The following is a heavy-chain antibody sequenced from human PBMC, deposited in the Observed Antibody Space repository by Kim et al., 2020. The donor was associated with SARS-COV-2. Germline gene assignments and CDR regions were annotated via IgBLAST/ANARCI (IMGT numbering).Heavy chain of an antibody. Sequence: GGSLRLSCAASGFTFSTYGMHWVRQAPGKGLEWVATMWYDGSNKYYPDSVKGRFTVSRDNSKNTLYLQVNNLRAEDTAVYYCARGYCGTVTCYTGGTYFDYWGRGTLVTVSS. J-gene: IGHJ4*02. D-gene: IGHD2-2*02. V-gene: IGHV3-33*01. CDR3: ARGYCGTVTCYTGGTYFDY. CDR1: GFTFSTYG. CDR2: MWYDGSNK.